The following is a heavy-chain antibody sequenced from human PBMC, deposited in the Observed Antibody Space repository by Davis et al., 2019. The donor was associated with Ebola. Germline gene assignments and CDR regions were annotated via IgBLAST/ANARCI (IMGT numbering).Heavy chain of an antibody. Sequence: GESLKISCAASCFPFRTYSMNWVRQAPGKGLEWVSYISSSSSTIYYADSVKGRFTISRDNAKNSLYLQMNSLRDEDTAVYYYARGGYDGGQGTLVTVTS. V-gene: IGHV3-48*02. CDR1: CFPFRTYS. CDR3: ARGGYD. D-gene: IGHD5-12*01. J-gene: IGHJ4*02. CDR2: ISSSSSTI.